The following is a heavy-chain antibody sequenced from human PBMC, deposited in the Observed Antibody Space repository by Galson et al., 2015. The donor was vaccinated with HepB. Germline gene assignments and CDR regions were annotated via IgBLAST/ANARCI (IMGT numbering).Heavy chain of an antibody. Sequence: SLRLSCATSGFTFTNYAMSWVRQAPGKGLGWVSGIIAIGTSTHYADSVKGRFTISRDNSKNTIYLQMNSLRAEDSAVYYCAKDYADKLMTSETAALFEYWGQGALVTVSS. V-gene: IGHV3-23*05. CDR2: IIAIGTST. CDR1: GFTFTNYA. CDR3: AKDYADKLMTSETAALFEY. D-gene: IGHD3-16*01. J-gene: IGHJ4*02.